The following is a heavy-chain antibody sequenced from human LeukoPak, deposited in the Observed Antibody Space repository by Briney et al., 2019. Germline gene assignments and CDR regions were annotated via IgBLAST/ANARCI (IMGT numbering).Heavy chain of an antibody. D-gene: IGHD6-13*01. CDR1: GFTFSNSG. CDR2: ISGSGDST. J-gene: IGHJ4*02. Sequence: PGGTLRLSCAASGFTFSNSGMNWVRQAPGKGLEWVSTISGSGDSTYYPDSVKGRFTSSRDNSKNTLYLQMNSLRAEDTAVYYCARELDSSSFDYWGQGTLVTVSS. CDR3: ARELDSSSFDY. V-gene: IGHV3-23*01.